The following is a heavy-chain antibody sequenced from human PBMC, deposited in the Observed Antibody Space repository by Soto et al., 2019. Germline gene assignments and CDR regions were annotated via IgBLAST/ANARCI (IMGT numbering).Heavy chain of an antibody. Sequence: EVQLVGSGGGLVKPGGSLRVSCAASGITFSNAWMTWVRQAPGKGLEWVGRIKSKIDGGTTDYGVPVKGRFTISRDDSKNTLYLQMNSLKTEDTAVYYCTTGRYSSSLYFDSWGQGTLVTVSS. CDR3: TTGRYSSSLYFDS. CDR1: GITFSNAW. J-gene: IGHJ4*02. V-gene: IGHV3-15*01. CDR2: IKSKIDGGTT. D-gene: IGHD6-6*01.